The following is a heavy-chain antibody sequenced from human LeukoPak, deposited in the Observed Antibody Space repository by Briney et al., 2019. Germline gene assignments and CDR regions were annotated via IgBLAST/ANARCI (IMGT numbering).Heavy chain of an antibody. CDR2: ISGSGVST. D-gene: IGHD2-2*01. CDR3: AKGDNIVVVPAAMDY. CDR1: GFTVSSYG. J-gene: IGHJ4*02. Sequence: GGSLRLSCAVSGFTVSSYGMTWVRQAPGKGLEWVSVISGSGVSTYYADSVKGRFTISRDNSKNTLYLQMNSLRAEDTAVYYCAKGDNIVVVPAAMDYWGQGTLVTVSS. V-gene: IGHV3-23*01.